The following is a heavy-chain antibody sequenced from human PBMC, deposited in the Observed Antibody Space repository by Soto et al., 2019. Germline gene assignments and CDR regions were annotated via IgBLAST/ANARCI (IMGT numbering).Heavy chain of an antibody. D-gene: IGHD6-19*01. CDR3: ASGGAVAGTGAFDI. J-gene: IGHJ3*02. CDR1: GFTFSSYS. Sequence: PGGSLRLSCAASGFTFSSYSMNWVRQAPGKGLEWVSSISSSSSYIYYADSVKGRFTISRDNAKNSLYLQMNSLRAEDTAVYYCASGGAVAGTGAFDIWGQGTMVTVSS. V-gene: IGHV3-21*01. CDR2: ISSSSSYI.